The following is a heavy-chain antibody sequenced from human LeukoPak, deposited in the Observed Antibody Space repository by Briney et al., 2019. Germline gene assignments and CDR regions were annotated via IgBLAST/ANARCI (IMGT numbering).Heavy chain of an antibody. CDR3: ARGGGGGYYFDY. J-gene: IGHJ4*02. Sequence: GGSLRLSCAASGFTFSSYEMNWVRQAPGKGLEWVSYITTSGSTIYFADSVKGRFTISRDNAKNSLSLQMNSLRAEDTAVYYCARGGGGGYYFDYWGQGTLVTVSS. D-gene: IGHD3-10*01. CDR2: ITTSGSTI. CDR1: GFTFSSYE. V-gene: IGHV3-48*03.